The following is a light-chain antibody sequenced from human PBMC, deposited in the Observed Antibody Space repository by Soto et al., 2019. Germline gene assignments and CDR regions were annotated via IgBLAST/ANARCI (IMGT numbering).Light chain of an antibody. Sequence: QSVLTQPPSASGTPGQRVTISCSGSSSNIGSNYVYWDQQLPGTAPKLLIYRNNQRPSGVPDRFSGSKSGTSASLAISGLRSEDEAEYYCAAWDDSLSGVVFGGGTKLTVL. V-gene: IGLV1-47*01. CDR1: SSNIGSNY. CDR2: RNN. CDR3: AAWDDSLSGVV. J-gene: IGLJ2*01.